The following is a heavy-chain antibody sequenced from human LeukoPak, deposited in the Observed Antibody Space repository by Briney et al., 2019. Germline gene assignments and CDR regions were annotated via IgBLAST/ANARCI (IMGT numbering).Heavy chain of an antibody. J-gene: IGHJ3*01. CDR3: VMSAYYFDALDV. V-gene: IGHV3-7*01. CDR2: IKQDGSEK. Sequence: GGSLRLSCEASGFMLHYYWMGWDRQTPEQGLEWVANIKQDGSEKYYVDSVKGRFTISRDNAKNSLFLQMTSLTTDDTAVYYCVMSAYYFDALDVWGRGTLVAVSS. D-gene: IGHD3-3*01. CDR1: GFMLHYYW.